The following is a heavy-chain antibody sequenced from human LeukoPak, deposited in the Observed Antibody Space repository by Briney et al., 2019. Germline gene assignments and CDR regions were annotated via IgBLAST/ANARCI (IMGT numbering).Heavy chain of an antibody. J-gene: IGHJ4*02. CDR2: INPHNGDP. V-gene: IGHV1-2*02. D-gene: IGHD2-15*01. CDR3: ATVRDIVVGGGPYYFDY. CDR1: GYGFTGYY. Sequence: ASVKVSCKASGYGFTGYYMHWVRQAPGKGPEWMGWINPHNGDPNYAQKFQGRVTMTRDTSITTAYMELSRLKSDDTAVFYCATVRDIVVGGGPYYFDYWGQGTLVTVSS.